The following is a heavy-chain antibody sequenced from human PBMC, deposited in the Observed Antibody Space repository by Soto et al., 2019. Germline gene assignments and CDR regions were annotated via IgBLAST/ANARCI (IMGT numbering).Heavy chain of an antibody. CDR1: GYTFTSYG. Sequence: QVQLVQSGAEVKKPGASVKVSCKASGYTFTSYGISWVRQAPGQGLEWMGGISAYNGNTNYAQKLQGRVTMTTDAPTSTAYMVLRSLRSDDTAVYYCARDSKYGPNSSGFDYWGQGTLVTVSS. D-gene: IGHD6-19*01. CDR2: ISAYNGNT. CDR3: ARDSKYGPNSSGFDY. J-gene: IGHJ4*02. V-gene: IGHV1-18*01.